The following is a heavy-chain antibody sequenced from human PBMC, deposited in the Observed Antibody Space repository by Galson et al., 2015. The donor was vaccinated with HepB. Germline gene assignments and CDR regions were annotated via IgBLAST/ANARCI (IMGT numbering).Heavy chain of an antibody. D-gene: IGHD3-22*01. CDR1: GYTLTELS. J-gene: IGHJ4*02. Sequence: SVKVSCKVSGYTLTELSMHWVRQAPGKGLEWMGGFDPEDGETIYAQKFQGRVTMTEDTSTDTAYMELSSLRSEDTAVYYCATGYDSSGYYNYFDYWGQGTLVTVSS. V-gene: IGHV1-24*01. CDR3: ATGYDSSGYYNYFDY. CDR2: FDPEDGET.